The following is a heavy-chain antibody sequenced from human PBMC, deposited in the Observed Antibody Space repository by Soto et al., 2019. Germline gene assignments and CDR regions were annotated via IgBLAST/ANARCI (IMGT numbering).Heavy chain of an antibody. J-gene: IGHJ5*02. D-gene: IGHD2-8*01. Sequence: QVQLQESGPGLVKPSQTLSLTCTVSGGSISSGGYYWSWIRQHPGKGLEWIGYIYYSGSTYYNPSLKSRFTISVDTSKNQFSLKLSSVTAADTAVYYCARDCRYCTNGVCFTPWFDPWGQGTLVTVSS. CDR3: ARDCRYCTNGVCFTPWFDP. CDR2: IYYSGST. CDR1: GGSISSGGYY. V-gene: IGHV4-31*03.